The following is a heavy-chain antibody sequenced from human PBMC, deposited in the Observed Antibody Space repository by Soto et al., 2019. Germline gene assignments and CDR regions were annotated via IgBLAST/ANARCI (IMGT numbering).Heavy chain of an antibody. CDR1: GYTFTSYD. D-gene: IGHD6-19*01. Sequence: ASVKVSCKASGYTFTSYDINWVRQATGQGLEWMGWMNPNSGNTGYAQKFQGRVTMTRNTSISTAYMELSSLRSEDTAVYYRARARQWLVPLFDYWGQGTLVTVSS. J-gene: IGHJ4*02. CDR2: MNPNSGNT. V-gene: IGHV1-8*01. CDR3: ARARQWLVPLFDY.